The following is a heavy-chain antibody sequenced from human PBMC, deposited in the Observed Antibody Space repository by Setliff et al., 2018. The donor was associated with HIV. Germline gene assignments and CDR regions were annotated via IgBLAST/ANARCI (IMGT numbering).Heavy chain of an antibody. J-gene: IGHJ6*03. V-gene: IGHV4-31*11. CDR3: ARGRNYGSPYFYYMDV. D-gene: IGHD3-10*01. CDR1: GGSISSGSYY. Sequence: SETLSLTCAVSGGSISSGSYYWSWIRQHPGKGLEWIGFIYYSGSTYYNPSLKSRLTMSVDPSKNQFSLKVRSVIAADTALYYCARGRNYGSPYFYYMDVWATGTTVTVSS. CDR2: IYYSGST.